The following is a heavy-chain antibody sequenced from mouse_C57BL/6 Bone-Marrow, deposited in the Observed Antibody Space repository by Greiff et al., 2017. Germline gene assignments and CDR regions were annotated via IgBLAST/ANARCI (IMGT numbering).Heavy chain of an antibody. J-gene: IGHJ1*03. CDR2: INPYNGDT. CDR3: ARERFITTVVARYFDV. V-gene: IGHV1-20*01. CDR1: GYSFTGYF. D-gene: IGHD1-1*01. Sequence: VQLQQSGPELVKPGDSVKISCKASGYSFTGYFMNWVMQSHGKSLEWIGRINPYNGDTFYNQKFKGKATLTVDKSSSTAHMELRSLTSEDSAVYYCARERFITTVVARYFDVGGTGTTVTGSS.